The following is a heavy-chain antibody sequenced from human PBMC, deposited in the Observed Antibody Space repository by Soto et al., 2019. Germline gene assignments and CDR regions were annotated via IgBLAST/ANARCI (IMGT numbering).Heavy chain of an antibody. CDR3: ARVGGNWNDDYFDY. Sequence: QVQLVQSGAEVKKPGASVKVSCKASGYTFSDHDINWVRQATGQGPEWLGWMNPNSGDTGYAQNFQGRVTMTRDTSIRTAYMELSSLRSEDTDVYYCARVGGNWNDDYFDYWGQGTLVTVSS. CDR1: GYTFSDHD. J-gene: IGHJ4*02. CDR2: MNPNSGDT. V-gene: IGHV1-8*01. D-gene: IGHD1-1*01.